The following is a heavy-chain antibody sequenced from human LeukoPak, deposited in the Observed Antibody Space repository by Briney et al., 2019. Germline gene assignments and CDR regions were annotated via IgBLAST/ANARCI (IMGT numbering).Heavy chain of an antibody. CDR2: IGTYNGDT. J-gene: IGHJ3*02. CDR1: GYTFINYA. Sequence: ASVKVSCKASGYTFINYAISWVRQAPGQGLEWMGWIGTYNGDTKYAQEFQGRATMTTDTSTSTGYVELRNLRSDDTAVYFCVREWDHTRMTFDIWGQGTMVTVSS. D-gene: IGHD1-26*01. CDR3: VREWDHTRMTFDI. V-gene: IGHV1-18*01.